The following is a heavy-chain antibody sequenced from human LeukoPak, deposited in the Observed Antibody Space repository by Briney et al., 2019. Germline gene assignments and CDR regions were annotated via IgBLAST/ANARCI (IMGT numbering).Heavy chain of an antibody. D-gene: IGHD2-15*01. CDR1: GFTFSSYS. V-gene: IGHV3-21*01. CDR3: ARDPSCRGGSCYFFDY. CDR2: ISSSSSYI. Sequence: GGSLRLSCAASGFTFSSYSMNWVRQAPGKGLEWVSSISSSSSYIYYADSVKGRFTISRDNAKNSLYLQMNSLRAEDTAVYYCARDPSCRGGSCYFFDYWGQGTLVTVSS. J-gene: IGHJ4*02.